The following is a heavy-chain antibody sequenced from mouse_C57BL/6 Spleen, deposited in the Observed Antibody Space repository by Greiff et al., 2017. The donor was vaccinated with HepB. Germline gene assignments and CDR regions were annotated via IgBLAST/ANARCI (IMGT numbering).Heavy chain of an antibody. CDR2: ISDGGSYT. CDR1: GFTFSSYA. J-gene: IGHJ2*01. V-gene: IGHV5-4*01. Sequence: EVKLMESGGGLVKPGGSLKLSCAASGFTFSSYAMSWVRQTPEKRLEWVATISDGGSYTYYPDNVKGRFTISRDNAKNNLYLQMSHLKSEDTAMYYCARDEGVFDYWGQGTTLTVSS. CDR3: ARDEGVFDY.